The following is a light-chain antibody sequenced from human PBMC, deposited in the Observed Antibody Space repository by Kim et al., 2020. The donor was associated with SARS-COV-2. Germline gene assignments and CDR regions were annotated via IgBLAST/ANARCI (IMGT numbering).Light chain of an antibody. CDR1: RSNVGRNY. V-gene: IGLV1-44*01. CDR3: EAWDDSLNGPV. J-gene: IGLJ3*02. CDR2: RND. Sequence: QSVLIQPPSASGTPGQRVTISCSGGRSNVGRNYVYWFQHLPGTAPKLLIERNDQRPSGVPARFSGSKSGSSASLAISGLQPEDDADYYCEAWDDSLNGPVCGGGTKLTVL.